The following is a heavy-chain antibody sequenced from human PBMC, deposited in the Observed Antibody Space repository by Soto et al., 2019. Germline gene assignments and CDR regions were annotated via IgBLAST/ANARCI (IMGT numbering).Heavy chain of an antibody. CDR2: IGGSSSYT. V-gene: IGHV3-11*05. Sequence: QVQLVESGGDLVKPGGSLRLSCAASGFPFSDYYMSWIRQAPGKGLEWVSSIGGSSSYTNNADSVKGRFTSSRDNAKNSLYLQMNSLGAEDTAVYYCARRRPTGYYNYWGQGTLVTVSA. CDR3: ARRRPTGYYNY. CDR1: GFPFSDYY. J-gene: IGHJ4*02. D-gene: IGHD3-9*01.